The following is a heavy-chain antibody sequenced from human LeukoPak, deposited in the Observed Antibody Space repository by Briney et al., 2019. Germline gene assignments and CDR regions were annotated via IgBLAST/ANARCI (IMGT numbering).Heavy chain of an antibody. CDR3: ARGFTLTYYYDSSGYYAPPPPPFDY. D-gene: IGHD3-22*01. V-gene: IGHV1-8*01. J-gene: IGHJ4*02. CDR1: GYTFTSYD. Sequence: ASVKVSCKASGYTFTSYDINWVRQATGQGLEWMGWMNPNSGNTGYAQKFQGRVTMTRNTSISTAYMELSSLRSEDTAVYYCARGFTLTYYYDSSGYYAPPPPPFDYWGQGTLVTVSS. CDR2: MNPNSGNT.